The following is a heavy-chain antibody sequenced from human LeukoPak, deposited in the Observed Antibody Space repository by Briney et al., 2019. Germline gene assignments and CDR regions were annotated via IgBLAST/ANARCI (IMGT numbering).Heavy chain of an antibody. CDR2: ISYDGSNK. D-gene: IGHD3-3*01. V-gene: IGHV3-30-3*01. CDR3: ARDQAYDFWSGYYNYFDY. J-gene: IGHJ4*02. CDR1: GFTFSSYA. Sequence: GGSLRLSCAASGFTFSSYAMHWVRQAPGKGLEWVAVISYDGSNKYYADSVKGRFTISRDNSKNTLYLQMNSLRAEDTAVYYCARDQAYDFWSGYYNYFDYWGQGTLVTVSS.